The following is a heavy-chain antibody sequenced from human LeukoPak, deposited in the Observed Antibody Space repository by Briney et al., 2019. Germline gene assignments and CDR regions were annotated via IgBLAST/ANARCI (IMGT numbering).Heavy chain of an antibody. D-gene: IGHD3-22*01. Sequence: GGSLRLSCAASGFTFSSYGMSWVRQAPGKGLEWVSSISGSGGSTYYADSVKGRFTISRDNSKNTLYLQMNSLRAEDTAVYYCAKARNYDSSGYDYYYYYMDVWGKGTTVTISS. CDR2: ISGSGGST. J-gene: IGHJ6*03. CDR1: GFTFSSYG. CDR3: AKARNYDSSGYDYYYYYMDV. V-gene: IGHV3-23*01.